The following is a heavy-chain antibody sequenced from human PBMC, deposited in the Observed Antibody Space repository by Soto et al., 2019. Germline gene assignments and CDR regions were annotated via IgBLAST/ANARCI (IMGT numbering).Heavy chain of an antibody. CDR1: GGSISSGGYS. CDR2: IYHSGST. CDR3: ARVRVVPAAIGGVGVVVADSPLGWFDP. J-gene: IGHJ5*02. V-gene: IGHV4-30-2*01. Sequence: SETLSLTCAVSGGSISSGGYSWSWIRQPPGKGLEWIGYIYHSGSTYYNPSLKSRVTISLDRSKNPFSLKLSSVTAAETAVYYCARVRVVPAAIGGVGVVVADSPLGWFDPWGQGTLVTVSS. D-gene: IGHD2-2*02.